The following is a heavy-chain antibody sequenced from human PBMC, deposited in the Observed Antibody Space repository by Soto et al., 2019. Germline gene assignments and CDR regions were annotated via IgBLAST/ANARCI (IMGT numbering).Heavy chain of an antibody. CDR1: GFTFSSYS. V-gene: IGHV3-21*01. CDR3: AKLQRRHIQQWLQAFNV. D-gene: IGHD6-19*01. J-gene: IGHJ3*01. Sequence: GGSLRLSCAASGFTFSSYSMNWVRQAPGKGLEWVSSISSSSSYIYYADSVKGRFTISRDNAKNSLYLQMNSLRAEDTAVYYCAKLQRRHIQQWLQAFNVWGQGTRVTVS. CDR2: ISSSSSYI.